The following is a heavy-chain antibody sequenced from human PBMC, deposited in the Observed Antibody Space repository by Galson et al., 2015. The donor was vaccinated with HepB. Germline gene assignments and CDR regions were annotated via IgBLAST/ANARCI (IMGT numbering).Heavy chain of an antibody. J-gene: IGHJ5*02. D-gene: IGHD2-21*01. Sequence: SVKVSCKASGGTFKSYGVSWVRQAPGQGLEWMGQITPILDTADYSEKFRDRVTITADDSTNTVYMELTNLTSEDTAVYFCAKVVALKDWFDPWGQGTLVIVSS. V-gene: IGHV1-69*11. CDR3: AKVVALKDWFDP. CDR2: ITPILDTA. CDR1: GGTFKSYG.